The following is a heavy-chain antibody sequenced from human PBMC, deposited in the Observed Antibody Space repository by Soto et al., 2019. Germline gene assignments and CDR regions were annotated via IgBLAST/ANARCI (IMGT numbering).Heavy chain of an antibody. Sequence: QVQLVESGGGVVQPGRSLRLSCAASGFTFSSYGMHWVRQAPGKGLEWVAVISYDGSNKYYADSVKGRFTISRDNPKNTXYLQMNSLRAEDTAVYYCAKDLGSSWHPPVNYGMDVWGQGTTVTVSS. V-gene: IGHV3-30*18. J-gene: IGHJ6*02. CDR1: GFTFSSYG. D-gene: IGHD6-13*01. CDR3: AKDLGSSWHPPVNYGMDV. CDR2: ISYDGSNK.